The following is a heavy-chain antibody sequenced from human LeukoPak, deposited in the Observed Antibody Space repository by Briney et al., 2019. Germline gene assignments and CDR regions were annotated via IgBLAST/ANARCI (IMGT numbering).Heavy chain of an antibody. V-gene: IGHV1-2*02. J-gene: IGHJ6*02. CDR2: INPNSGGT. CDR1: GYTFTGYY. Sequence: ASVKVSCKASGYTFTGYYMHWVRQAPGQGLEWMGWINPNSGGTNYAQKFQGRVTMTRDTSISTAYMELRSLRSDDTAVYYCAKVFYCSSTSCYLNSYYYYGMDVWGQGTTVTVSS. D-gene: IGHD2-2*01. CDR3: AKVFYCSSTSCYLNSYYYYGMDV.